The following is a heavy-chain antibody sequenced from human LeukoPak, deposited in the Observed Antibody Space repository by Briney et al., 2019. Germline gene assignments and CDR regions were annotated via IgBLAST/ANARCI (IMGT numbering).Heavy chain of an antibody. Sequence: GGSLRLSCAASGXTFSTYAVAWVRQAPGKGLQWVSTLSGDGDSTYYADSVKGRFTISRDNSKKMVYLHMNSLRAEDTAVYYCAKDYGYTPYYFDYWGQGTLVTVSS. CDR3: AKDYGYTPYYFDY. J-gene: IGHJ4*02. CDR2: LSGDGDST. D-gene: IGHD5-18*01. CDR1: GXTFSTYA. V-gene: IGHV3-23*01.